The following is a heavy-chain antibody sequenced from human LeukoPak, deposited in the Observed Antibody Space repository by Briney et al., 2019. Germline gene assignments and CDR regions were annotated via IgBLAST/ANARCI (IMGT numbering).Heavy chain of an antibody. CDR3: ARARRGFVGQLPEGYNWFDP. J-gene: IGHJ5*02. D-gene: IGHD6-6*01. CDR1: GDSVSSNSAA. V-gene: IGHV6-1*01. CDR2: TYYRSKWYH. Sequence: SQTLSLTCAISGDSVSSNSAAWNWIRQSPSRGLEWLGRTYYRSKWYHDYAESVKSRITINPDTSKNQFSLQLNSVAPEDTAVYYCARARRGFVGQLPEGYNWFDPWGQGTLVTVSS.